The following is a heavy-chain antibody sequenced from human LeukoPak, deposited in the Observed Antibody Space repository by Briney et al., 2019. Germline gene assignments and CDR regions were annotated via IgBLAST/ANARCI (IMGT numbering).Heavy chain of an antibody. D-gene: IGHD5-18*01. J-gene: IGHJ4*02. CDR1: GGSISSGGYY. V-gene: IGHV4-31*03. CDR3: AKDTSWMQLWFGF. Sequence: SSQTLSLTCTVSGGSISSGGYYWSWIRQHPGKGLEWVGYIYYSGSTYYNPSLKSRVTISVDTSKNQFSLKLSSVTAADTAVYYCAKDTSWMQLWFGFWGQGTLVTVSS. CDR2: IYYSGST.